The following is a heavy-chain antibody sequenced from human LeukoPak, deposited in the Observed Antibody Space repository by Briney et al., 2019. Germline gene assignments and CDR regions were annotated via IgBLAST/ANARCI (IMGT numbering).Heavy chain of an antibody. J-gene: IGHJ6*03. D-gene: IGHD3-22*01. CDR1: GFTFSSYE. CDR2: ISSSGSTI. CDR3: ARVFPPGAGYYYDSSGYWPYYYYYMDV. Sequence: PGGSLRLSCAASGFTFSSYEMNWVRQAPGKGLEWVSYISSSGSTIYYADSVKGRFTISRDNAKNSLYLQMNSLRAEDTAVYYCARVFPPGAGYYYDSSGYWPYYYYYMDVWGKGTTVTVSS. V-gene: IGHV3-48*03.